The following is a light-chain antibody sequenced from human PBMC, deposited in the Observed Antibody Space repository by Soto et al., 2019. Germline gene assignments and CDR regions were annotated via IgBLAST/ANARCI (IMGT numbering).Light chain of an antibody. CDR3: QQYNTYPLT. J-gene: IGKJ4*01. CDR2: KAS. CDR1: QSISTW. Sequence: DIQMTQSPSTLSASVGDRVTITCRASQSISTWLAWYQQKPVKAPKHLIYKASNLEGGVPSRFSGSGSGTEFNITISSLQPDDFATYYCQQYNTYPLTFGGGTTVEIK. V-gene: IGKV1-5*03.